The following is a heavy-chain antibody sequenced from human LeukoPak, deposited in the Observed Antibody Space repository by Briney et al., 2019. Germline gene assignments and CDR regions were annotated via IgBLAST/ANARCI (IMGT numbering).Heavy chain of an antibody. CDR2: IHDTGST. J-gene: IGHJ6*02. CDR1: GGSISTYY. D-gene: IGHD1-26*01. Sequence: SETLSLTCTISGGSISTYYWSWIRQSPGKGLDWIGYIHDTGSTNYNPSLKSRVSISVDRSKSQFSLHLSSVTAADTAVYFCARVEPYSYYFSMDVWGRGTTVTVSS. V-gene: IGHV4-59*08. CDR3: ARVEPYSYYFSMDV.